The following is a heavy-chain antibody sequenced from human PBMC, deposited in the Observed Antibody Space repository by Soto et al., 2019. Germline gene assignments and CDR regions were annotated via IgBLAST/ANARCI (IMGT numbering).Heavy chain of an antibody. CDR1: GGAFNNYG. Sequence: QVELVQSGAEVKKPGSSVRVSCKASGGAFNNYGFTWVRQASGQGIEWMGQIIPLFSTTHYAQKFQGRVSITADGSTSTVHMELGSLTSEDTAVYYCARDGNLSSSYGDFDYWGQGTVVIVSS. J-gene: IGHJ4*02. V-gene: IGHV1-69*01. CDR3: ARDGNLSSSYGDFDY. D-gene: IGHD6-6*01. CDR2: IIPLFSTT.